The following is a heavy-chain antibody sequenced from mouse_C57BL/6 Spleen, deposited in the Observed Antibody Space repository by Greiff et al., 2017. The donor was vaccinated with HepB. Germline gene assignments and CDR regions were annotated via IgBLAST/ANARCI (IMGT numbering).Heavy chain of an antibody. J-gene: IGHJ2*01. CDR1: GFNIKDDY. CDR2: IDPENGDT. Sequence: EVMLVESGAELVRPGASVKLSCTASGFNIKDDYMHWVKQRPEQGLEWIGWIDPENGDTEYASKFQGKATITADTSSNTAYLQLSSLTSEDTAVYYCTTPYYGSSYFDYWGQGTTLTVSS. V-gene: IGHV14-4*01. D-gene: IGHD1-1*01. CDR3: TTPYYGSSYFDY.